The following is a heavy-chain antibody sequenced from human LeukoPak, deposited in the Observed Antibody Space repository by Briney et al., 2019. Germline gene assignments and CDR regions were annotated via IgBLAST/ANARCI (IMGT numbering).Heavy chain of an antibody. V-gene: IGHV1-24*01. CDR1: GFTLTELS. CDR3: ATDLRWLQSKGY. CDR2: FDPEDGET. J-gene: IGHJ4*02. D-gene: IGHD5-24*01. Sequence: ASVKVSCKVSGFTLTELSMHWVRQAPGKGLEWMGGFDPEDGETIYAQKFQGRVTMTEDTSTDTAYMELSSLRSEDTAVYYCATDLRWLQSKGYWGQGTLVTVSS.